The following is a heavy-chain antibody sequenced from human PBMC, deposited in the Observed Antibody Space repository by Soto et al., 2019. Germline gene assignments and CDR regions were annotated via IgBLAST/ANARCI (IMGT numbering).Heavy chain of an antibody. D-gene: IGHD3-22*01. V-gene: IGHV3-33*01. CDR2: IRYDGSNK. CDR1: GFTFSSYG. J-gene: IGHJ4*02. CDR3: ARDEYYYDSSGYSFDY. Sequence: GGSLRLSCAASGFTFSSYGMHWVRQAPGKGLEWVAVIRYDGSNKYYADSVKGRFTISRDNSKNTLYLQMNSLRAEDTAVYYCARDEYYYDSSGYSFDYWGQGTLVTVSS.